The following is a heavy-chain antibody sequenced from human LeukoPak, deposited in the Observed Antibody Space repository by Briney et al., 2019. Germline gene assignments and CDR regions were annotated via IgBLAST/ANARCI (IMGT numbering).Heavy chain of an antibody. CDR2: IYYSGST. J-gene: IGHJ4*02. Sequence: PSETLSLICTVSGGSISNNYWSWIRQPPGKGLEYIGYIYYSGSTNYNPSLKSRVTISVDTSKNQFSLKLSSVTAADTAVYYCARTRYDLWSGYSPYFGCWGQGTLVTVSS. V-gene: IGHV4-59*01. D-gene: IGHD3-3*01. CDR1: GGSISNNY. CDR3: ARTRYDLWSGYSPYFGC.